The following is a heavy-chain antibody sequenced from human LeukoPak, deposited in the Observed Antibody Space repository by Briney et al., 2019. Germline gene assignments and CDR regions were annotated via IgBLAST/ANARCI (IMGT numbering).Heavy chain of an antibody. V-gene: IGHV3-23*01. CDR3: ANGARRITIFGVVTYTPFDY. CDR1: GFTFSSYA. Sequence: PGGSLRLSCAASGFTFSSYAMSWVRQAPGKGLEWVSAISGSGGSTYYADSGKGRFTISRDNSKNTLYLQMNSLRAEDTAVYYCANGARRITIFGVVTYTPFDYWGQGTLVTVSS. J-gene: IGHJ4*02. CDR2: ISGSGGST. D-gene: IGHD3-3*01.